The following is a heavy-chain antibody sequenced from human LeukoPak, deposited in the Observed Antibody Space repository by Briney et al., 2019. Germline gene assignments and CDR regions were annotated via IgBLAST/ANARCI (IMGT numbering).Heavy chain of an antibody. CDR2: IYYSGST. CDR3: AREERFDTSSSSWYYFDY. D-gene: IGHD6-6*01. V-gene: IGHV4-31*02. J-gene: IGHJ4*02. CDR1: GGSISSGDSY. Sequence: RASETLSLTCTVSGGSISSGDSYWSWIRLPPGKGLEWIGSIYYSGSTYYNPSLKSRVTISVDTSKNQFSLKLSSVTAADTAVYYCAREERFDTSSSSWYYFDYWGQGTLVTVSS.